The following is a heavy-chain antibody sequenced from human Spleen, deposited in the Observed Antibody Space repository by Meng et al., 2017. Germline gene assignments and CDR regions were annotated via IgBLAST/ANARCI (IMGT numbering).Heavy chain of an antibody. CDR1: GGSISTSGYY. CDR3: VRSSGWVRTGFDP. CDR2: IGHSGIT. Sequence: QPQLQESGLGLVKPSEALSLTCSVPGGSISTSGYYWGWIRQPPGKGLEWIGSIGHSGITYYTPSLKSRVTVSIDTSKSQFSLKLTSVTAADTAVYYCVRSSGWVRTGFDPWGQGTLVTVSS. J-gene: IGHJ5*02. V-gene: IGHV4-39*01. D-gene: IGHD6-19*01.